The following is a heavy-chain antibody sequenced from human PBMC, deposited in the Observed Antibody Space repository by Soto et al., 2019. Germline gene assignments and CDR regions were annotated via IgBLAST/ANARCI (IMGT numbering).Heavy chain of an antibody. CDR3: AKGGVSGSSCLFDY. V-gene: IGHV3-23*01. D-gene: IGHD3-10*01. CDR1: GITFSSFA. J-gene: IGHJ4*02. CDR2: ISGSGGNT. Sequence: EVQLSESGGGLVQPGGSLRLSCEASGITFSSFAMSWVRQAPGKGLEWVSGISGSGGNTYNADSVKGRCTISRDNAKNTFYLQMNSLRAEDTAVYYCAKGGVSGSSCLFDYWGQGILVTVSS.